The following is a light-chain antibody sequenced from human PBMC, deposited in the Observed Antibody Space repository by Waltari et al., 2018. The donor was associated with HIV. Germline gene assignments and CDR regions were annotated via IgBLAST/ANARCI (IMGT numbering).Light chain of an antibody. CDR1: NYHVGNER. Sequence: QAGLTQPSSVSKDLGQTATLTCPGNNYHVGNERPAWVQQFQGHPPKLLSYRNDKRPSGISDIFFAFSSGNIASLIIPGLRPDDEAVYYCSACDSSLNVWIIGEGTRLTVL. V-gene: IGLV10-54*01. CDR2: RND. CDR3: SACDSSLNVWI. J-gene: IGLJ2*01.